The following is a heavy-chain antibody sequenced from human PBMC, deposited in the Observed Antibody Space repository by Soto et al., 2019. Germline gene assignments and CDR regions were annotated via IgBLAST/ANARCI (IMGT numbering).Heavy chain of an antibody. CDR1: GYTFTGYY. CDR2: INPNSGGT. J-gene: IGHJ6*02. D-gene: IGHD2-15*01. CDR3: ARDRVASYYYYGMDV. Sequence: ASVKVSCKASGYTFTGYYIHWVRQAPGQGLEWMGWINPNSGGTNYAQKFQGWVTMTRDTSISTAYMELSRLRSDDTAVYYCARDRVASYYYYGMDVWGQGTTVTVSS. V-gene: IGHV1-2*04.